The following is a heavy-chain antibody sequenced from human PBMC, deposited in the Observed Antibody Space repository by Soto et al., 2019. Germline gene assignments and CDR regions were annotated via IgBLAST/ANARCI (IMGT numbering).Heavy chain of an antibody. CDR3: ANEGRVGIAEAYFDY. CDR1: GFTFRNYG. Sequence: QVHLVESGGGVVQPGRSLRLSCAASGFTFRNYGLHWVHQAPGKGLEWLTFISYDGTEKYYADSVKGRYTISRDNSENTLYLQMHSLRPEDTAMYYCANEGRVGIAEAYFDYWGQGTLVTVSS. CDR2: ISYDGTEK. V-gene: IGHV3-30-3*02. D-gene: IGHD1-26*01. J-gene: IGHJ4*02.